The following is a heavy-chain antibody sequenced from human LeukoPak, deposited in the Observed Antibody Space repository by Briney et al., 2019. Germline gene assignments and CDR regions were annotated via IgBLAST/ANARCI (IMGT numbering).Heavy chain of an antibody. Sequence: PSETLSLTCTVSSGSISSYYWSWIRQPPGKGLEWIGYIYYTGSTNSNPSLKSRVTISLDTSKIQFSLKLSSVTAADTAIYYCARHANSYAFDIWGQGTMVTVSS. V-gene: IGHV4-59*01. D-gene: IGHD4/OR15-4a*01. CDR3: ARHANSYAFDI. J-gene: IGHJ3*02. CDR2: IYYTGST. CDR1: SGSISSYY.